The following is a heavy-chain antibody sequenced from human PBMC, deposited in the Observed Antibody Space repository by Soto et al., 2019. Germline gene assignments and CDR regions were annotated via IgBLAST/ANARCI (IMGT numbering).Heavy chain of an antibody. Sequence: TGGSLRLSCAASGFTFSSFAMAWVRQAPGKGLEWVSSISGRGLSGSRYTTYYVESVKGRFTIARDNSKNTLYLQMNSLRAEDTAVYNCAKEPVGPDWYFDLWGRGTLVTVSS. CDR1: GFTFSSFA. CDR2: ISGRGLSGSRYTT. J-gene: IGHJ2*01. V-gene: IGHV3-23*01. CDR3: AKEPVGPDWYFDL.